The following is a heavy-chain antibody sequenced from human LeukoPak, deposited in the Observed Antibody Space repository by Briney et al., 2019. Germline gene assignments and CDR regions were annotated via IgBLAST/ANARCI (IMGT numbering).Heavy chain of an antibody. Sequence: GGSLRLSCAASGFTFTTYWMHWVRQAPGKGLVWVSHINSDGSITSYADSVKGRFTISRDNAKNTLYLQMNSLRAEDTAVYYCARAQGGSSIAARYAFDIWGQGTMVTVSS. J-gene: IGHJ3*02. D-gene: IGHD6-6*01. V-gene: IGHV3-74*01. CDR2: INSDGSIT. CDR1: GFTFTTYW. CDR3: ARAQGGSSIAARYAFDI.